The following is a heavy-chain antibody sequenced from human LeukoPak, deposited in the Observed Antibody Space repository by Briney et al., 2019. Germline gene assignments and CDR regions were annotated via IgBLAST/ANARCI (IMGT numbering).Heavy chain of an antibody. V-gene: IGHV3-23*01. J-gene: IGHJ4*02. CDR2: ITISGGTT. D-gene: IGHD1-26*01. CDR1: GFTFSSYA. Sequence: GGSLRLSCAASGFTFSSYAMSWVRQAPGKGLEWVSTITISGGTTYYADSVKGRFTISRDNSKNTLYLQMNSLRAEDTAVYYCARDASGSYYFDYWGQGTLVTVSS. CDR3: ARDASGSYYFDY.